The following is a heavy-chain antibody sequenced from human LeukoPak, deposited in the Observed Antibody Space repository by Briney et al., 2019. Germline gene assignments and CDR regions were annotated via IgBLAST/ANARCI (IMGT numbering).Heavy chain of an antibody. D-gene: IGHD3-3*01. V-gene: IGHV4-39*07. CDR1: GGSISSSSYY. CDR3: AKDHGYDLSNWFDP. Sequence: SETLSLTCTVSGGSISSSSYYWGWIRQPPGKGLEWIGSIYYSGSTNYNPSLKSRVTISVDTSKNQFSLKLSSVTAADTAVYYCAKDHGYDLSNWFDPWGQGTLVTVSS. J-gene: IGHJ5*02. CDR2: IYYSGST.